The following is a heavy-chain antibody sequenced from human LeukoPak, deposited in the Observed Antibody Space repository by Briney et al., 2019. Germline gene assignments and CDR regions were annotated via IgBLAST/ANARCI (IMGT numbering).Heavy chain of an antibody. V-gene: IGHV4-34*01. CDR3: ARAAGYPTSLYYYYYMDV. J-gene: IGHJ6*03. Sequence: SETLSLTCAVSGVSFDDYYWSWVRQPPGKGLEWIGESNHSGSTNYNPSLKSRVTISVDTSKNQFSLKLSSVTAADTAVYYCARAAGYPTSLYYYYYMDVWGKGTTVTVSS. D-gene: IGHD5-12*01. CDR1: GVSFDDYY. CDR2: SNHSGST.